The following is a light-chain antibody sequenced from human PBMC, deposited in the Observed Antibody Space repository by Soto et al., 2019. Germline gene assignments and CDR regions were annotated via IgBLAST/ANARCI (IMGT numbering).Light chain of an antibody. V-gene: IGLV2-23*02. CDR3: CSHAGTTIVV. CDR2: EVT. Sequence: QSVLTQPASVSGSPGQSITISCTGTTGDVGTYNLVSWYQQHPGNAPKLMIYEVTKRPSGVSNRFSGSKSGNTASLTISGLQAEDEADYYCCSHAGTTIVVFGGGTKVTVL. CDR1: TGDVGTYNL. J-gene: IGLJ2*01.